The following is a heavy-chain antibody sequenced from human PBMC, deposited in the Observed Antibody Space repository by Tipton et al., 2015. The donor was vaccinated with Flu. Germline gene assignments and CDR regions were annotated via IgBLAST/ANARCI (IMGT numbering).Heavy chain of an antibody. CDR3: ARGGYDFGPHAWFDP. J-gene: IGHJ5*02. V-gene: IGHV4-61*02. Sequence: TLSLTCTVSGGSISSPSYYWSWIRQPAEKGLEWIGRIHTSGSTKYNPSLKSRVTISLDTSKNQFSLNLSSVTAADTAVYYCARGGYDFGPHAWFDPWGQGRLVTVSS. CDR2: IHTSGST. CDR1: GGSISSPSYY. D-gene: IGHD2/OR15-2a*01.